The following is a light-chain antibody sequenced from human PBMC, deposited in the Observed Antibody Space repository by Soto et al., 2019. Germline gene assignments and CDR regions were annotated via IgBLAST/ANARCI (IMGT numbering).Light chain of an antibody. Sequence: EIVCAQSPGTLSLYPGKRATLSCRASQSVSGYLVWYQQKPGQAPRLLIYDASTRAAGIPARFIGSGSGTDFTLTISSLEPEDSAVYYCQQHLGRHTFGQGTKVDI. V-gene: IGKV3-11*01. CDR3: QQHLGRHT. J-gene: IGKJ1*01. CDR2: DAS. CDR1: QSVSGY.